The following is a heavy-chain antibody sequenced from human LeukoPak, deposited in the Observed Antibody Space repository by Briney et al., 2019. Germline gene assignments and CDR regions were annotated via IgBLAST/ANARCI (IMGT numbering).Heavy chain of an antibody. CDR2: INPNSGGT. CDR1: GYTFTGYY. D-gene: IGHD3-3*01. J-gene: IGHJ5*02. V-gene: IGHV1-2*02. CDR3: ARSHGGITIRNWFDP. Sequence: ASVKVSCKASGYTFTGYYMHWVRQAPGQGLEWMGWINPNSGGTNYAQKFQGRVTMTRDTSISTAYMELSRLRSDDTAVYYCARSHGGITIRNWFDPWGQGTLVSLL.